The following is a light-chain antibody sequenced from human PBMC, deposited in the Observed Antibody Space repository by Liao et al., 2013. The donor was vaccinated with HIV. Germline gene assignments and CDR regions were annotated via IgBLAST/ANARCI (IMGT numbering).Light chain of an antibody. J-gene: IGLJ3*02. CDR1: KLGDKY. V-gene: IGLV3-1*01. Sequence: SYDLTQPPSISVSPGQTASITCSGDKLGDKYAYWYQQRPGQSPVLVIYQDTKRPSGISERFSGSNSGNTATLTITRVEAGDEADYFCQVWDGGNDHWVFGGGTKLTVL. CDR3: QVWDGGNDHWV. CDR2: QDT.